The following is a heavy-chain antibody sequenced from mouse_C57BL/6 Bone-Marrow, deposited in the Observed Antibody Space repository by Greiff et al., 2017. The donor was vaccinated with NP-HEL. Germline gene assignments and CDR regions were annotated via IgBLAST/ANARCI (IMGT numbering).Heavy chain of an antibody. CDR3: ARRYYYGSSLYAMDY. CDR2: IYPGGGYT. Sequence: VQLQQSGAELVRPGTSVKMSCKASGYTFTNYWIGWAKQRPGHGLEWIGDIYPGGGYTKYNEKFKGKATLTADKSSSTAYMQFSSLTSEDSAIYYCARRYYYGSSLYAMDYWGQGTSVTVSS. CDR1: GYTFTNYW. D-gene: IGHD1-1*01. V-gene: IGHV1-63*01. J-gene: IGHJ4*01.